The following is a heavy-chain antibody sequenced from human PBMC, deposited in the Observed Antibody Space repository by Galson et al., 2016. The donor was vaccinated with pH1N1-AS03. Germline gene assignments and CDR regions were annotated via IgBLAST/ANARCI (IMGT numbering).Heavy chain of an antibody. V-gene: IGHV1-8*03. CDR1: GYTFTTYD. CDR2: MNPDSGNT. D-gene: IGHD2-15*01. CDR3: ARGVVDCSGPACSGTLRFDP. Sequence: KASGYTFTTYDINWVRQAPGQGLEWMGWMNPDSGNTGYAPSFQGRVTITRDTSISTAYMELSSLRSEDTAVYYCARGVVDCSGPACSGTLRFDPWGQGTLVTGSS. J-gene: IGHJ5*02.